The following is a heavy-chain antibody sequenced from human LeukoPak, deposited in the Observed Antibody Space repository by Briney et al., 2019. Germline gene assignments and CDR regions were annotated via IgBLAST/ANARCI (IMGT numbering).Heavy chain of an antibody. D-gene: IGHD3-22*01. CDR1: RFTISNYW. Sequence: GGSLRLSCAASRFTISNYWMTWVRQAPGKGLEWVANIKEGGSEKNYVDSVKGRFTISRDNAKNSLYLQMNSLRAEDTALYHCARLYYDSSGYYYFDYWGQGTLVTVSS. CDR2: IKEGGSEK. V-gene: IGHV3-7*03. J-gene: IGHJ4*02. CDR3: ARLYYDSSGYYYFDY.